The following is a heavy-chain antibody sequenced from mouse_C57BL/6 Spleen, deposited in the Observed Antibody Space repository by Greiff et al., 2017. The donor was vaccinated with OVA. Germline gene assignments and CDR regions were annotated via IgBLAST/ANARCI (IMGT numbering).Heavy chain of an antibody. J-gene: IGHJ1*03. D-gene: IGHD1-1*01. CDR3: AREGATVGGYFDV. CDR2: ISDGGSYT. V-gene: IGHV5-4*01. CDR1: GFTFSSYA. Sequence: EVQVVESGGGLVKPGGSLKLSCAASGFTFSSYAMSWVRQTPEKRLEWVATISDGGSYTYYPDNVKGRFTISRDNAKNNLYLQMSHLKSEDTAMYYCAREGATVGGYFDVWGTGTTVTVSS.